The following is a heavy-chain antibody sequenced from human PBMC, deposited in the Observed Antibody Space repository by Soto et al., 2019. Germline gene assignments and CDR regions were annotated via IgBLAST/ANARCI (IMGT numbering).Heavy chain of an antibody. J-gene: IGHJ4*02. Sequence: EVQLVESGGGWVQPGRSLRLSCAASGFTFDDYAMHWVRQAPGKGLEWVSGIAFNSGNTAYADSVKGRFTISRDNAKNSLYLQMNSLRAEDTALYYCAKDAPRYSGFDFSQWGQGTLVTVSS. D-gene: IGHD5-12*01. CDR3: AKDAPRYSGFDFSQ. V-gene: IGHV3-9*01. CDR2: IAFNSGNT. CDR1: GFTFDDYA.